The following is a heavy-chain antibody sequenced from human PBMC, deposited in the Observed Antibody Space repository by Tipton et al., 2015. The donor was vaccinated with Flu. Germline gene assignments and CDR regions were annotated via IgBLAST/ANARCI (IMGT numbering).Heavy chain of an antibody. V-gene: IGHV3-53*01. CDR3: ARVLSSEYYYGMDV. Sequence: GSLRLSCAVSGFSVSNNYLSWVRQAPGKGLEWISLIYSAGSTYYADSGKGRFTISRDNSKNTVFRQMNTLRAEDTAVYYCARVLSSEYYYGMDVWGQGTTVTVSS. CDR2: IYSAGST. CDR1: GFSVSNNY. D-gene: IGHD3-16*02. J-gene: IGHJ6*02.